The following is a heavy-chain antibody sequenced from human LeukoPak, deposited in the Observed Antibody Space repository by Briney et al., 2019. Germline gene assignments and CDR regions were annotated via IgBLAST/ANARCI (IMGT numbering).Heavy chain of an antibody. CDR3: ARDHVDTAMYDAFDI. V-gene: IGHV1-18*01. J-gene: IGHJ3*02. CDR1: GYTFTSYG. D-gene: IGHD5-18*01. Sequence: ASVKVSCKASGYTFTSYGISWVRQAPGQGLEWMGWISAYNGNTNYAQKLQGRVTMTTDTSTSTAYMELRSLRSDDTAVYYCARDHVDTAMYDAFDIWGQGTMVTVSS. CDR2: ISAYNGNT.